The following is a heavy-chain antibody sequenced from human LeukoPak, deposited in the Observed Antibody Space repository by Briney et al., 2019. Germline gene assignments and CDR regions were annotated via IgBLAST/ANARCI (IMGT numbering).Heavy chain of an antibody. CDR1: GFHLSDSA. CDR2: IRFSGAKS. V-gene: IGHV3-23*01. D-gene: IGHD5-24*01. CDR3: ARAIQFST. Sequence: GGSLRLSCAASGFHLSDSAMPWVRQAPGKGLDWVALIRFSGAKSYYADSVKGRFTISRDNSKDTLFLQMNSLRAEDTAIYYCARAIQFSTWGLGTMVTVSS. J-gene: IGHJ3*01.